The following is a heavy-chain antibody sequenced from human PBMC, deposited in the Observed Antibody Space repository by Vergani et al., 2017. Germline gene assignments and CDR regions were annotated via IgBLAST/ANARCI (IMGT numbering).Heavy chain of an antibody. CDR3: AKDPGLSAQLRYFDWLLLDAFDI. CDR1: GFTFSSYA. J-gene: IGHJ3*02. CDR2: ISGSGGST. Sequence: EVQLLESGGGLVQPGGSLRLSCAASGFTFSSYAMSWVRQAPGKGLEWVSAISGSGGSTYYADSVKGRFTISRDNSKNTLYLQMNSLRAEDTAVYYCAKDPGLSAQLRYFDWLLLDAFDIWGQGTMVTVSS. D-gene: IGHD3-9*01. V-gene: IGHV3-23*01.